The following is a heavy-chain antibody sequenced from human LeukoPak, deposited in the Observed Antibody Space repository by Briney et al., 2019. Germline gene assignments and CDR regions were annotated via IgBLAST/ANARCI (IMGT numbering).Heavy chain of an antibody. CDR2: IKEDGSEK. CDR3: ARDNGYYDFWSGYGGNWFDP. CDR1: GFTFSSYW. V-gene: IGHV3-7*01. J-gene: IGHJ5*02. D-gene: IGHD3-3*01. Sequence: PGGSLRLSCAASGFTFSSYWMSWVRQAPGKGLEWVANIKEDGSEKYYVDSVKGRFTISRDNAKNSLYLQMNSLRAEDTAVYYCARDNGYYDFWSGYGGNWFDPWGQGTLVTVSS.